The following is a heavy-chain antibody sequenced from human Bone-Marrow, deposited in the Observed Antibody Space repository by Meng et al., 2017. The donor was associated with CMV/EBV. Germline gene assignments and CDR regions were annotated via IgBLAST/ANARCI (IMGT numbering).Heavy chain of an antibody. Sequence: ASVKVSCKASGYTFTGYYIHWVRQAPGQGLEWMGWINPNSGATNYAQKFQGRVTMTRDTSISTAYMEIGSLRSDDTAVYYCARDLSFRDDILTGFVMSDPWGQGTLVTVSS. CDR3: ARDLSFRDDILTGFVMSDP. CDR1: GYTFTGYY. V-gene: IGHV1-2*02. D-gene: IGHD3-9*01. CDR2: INPNSGAT. J-gene: IGHJ5*02.